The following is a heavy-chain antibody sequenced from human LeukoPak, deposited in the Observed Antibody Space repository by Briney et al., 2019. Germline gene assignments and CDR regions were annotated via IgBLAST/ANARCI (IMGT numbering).Heavy chain of an antibody. J-gene: IGHJ6*03. CDR1: GFSFDDYA. Sequence: GRSLRLSCAASGFSFDDYAMHWLRQAPGKGLEWVSGITWNSGNIVYADSVKGRFTISRDNAKNPLYLQMSNLREEATALYYCAKDYSGNYYYYYYMDVWGKGTTVTVSS. V-gene: IGHV3-9*01. CDR3: AKDYSGNYYYYYYMDV. D-gene: IGHD3-10*01. CDR2: ITWNSGNI.